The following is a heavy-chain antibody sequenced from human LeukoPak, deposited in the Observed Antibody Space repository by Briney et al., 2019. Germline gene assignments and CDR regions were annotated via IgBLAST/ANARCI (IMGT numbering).Heavy chain of an antibody. CDR2: ISAYNGNT. CDR3: ARDSLDSSSWPFDY. J-gene: IGHJ4*02. CDR1: GYTFTCYG. D-gene: IGHD6-13*01. Sequence: GASVKVSCKASGYTFTCYGISWVRQAPGQGLEWMGWISAYNGNTNYAQKLQGRVTMTTDTSTSTAYMELRSLRSDDTAVYYCARDSLDSSSWPFDYWGQGTLVTVSS. V-gene: IGHV1-18*01.